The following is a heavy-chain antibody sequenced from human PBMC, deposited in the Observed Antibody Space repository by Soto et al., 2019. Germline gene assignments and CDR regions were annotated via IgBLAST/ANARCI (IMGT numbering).Heavy chain of an antibody. D-gene: IGHD3-9*01. V-gene: IGHV3-33*01. Sequence: QVQLVESGGGVIQPGKSLRLSCAASGFAFSADAMHWVRQAPGKGLEWVAVLWAGGSRQFYLDSVKGRFSISRDNSKNTLYRQMNNLRSDDTAMYFWVRRTGYWGLNDNWGQGTLVSVSS. CDR1: GFAFSADA. J-gene: IGHJ4*02. CDR3: VRRTGYWGLNDN. CDR2: LWAGGSRQ.